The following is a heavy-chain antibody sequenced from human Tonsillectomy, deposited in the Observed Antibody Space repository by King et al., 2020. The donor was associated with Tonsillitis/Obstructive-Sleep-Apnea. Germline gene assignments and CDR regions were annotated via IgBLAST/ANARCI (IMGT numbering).Heavy chain of an antibody. D-gene: IGHD2-2*01. V-gene: IGHV1-69*01. J-gene: IGHJ6*03. Sequence: QLVQSGAEVKKPGSSVKVSCKASGDTFNSHVISWVRQAPGQGLDWMGGIVPIFGSANYAQKFQGRVTITADESTSTVHLELSSLRSEDAAVYYCAGNRADIAVGPTATNCDYYYMDV. CDR2: IVPIFGSA. CDR3: AGNRADIAVGPTATNCDYYYMDV. CDR1: GDTFNSHV.